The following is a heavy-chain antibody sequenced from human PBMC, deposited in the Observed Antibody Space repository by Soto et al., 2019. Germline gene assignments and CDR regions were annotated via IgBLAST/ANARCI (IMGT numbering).Heavy chain of an antibody. D-gene: IGHD6-19*01. J-gene: IGHJ6*03. Sequence: QLQLQESGPGLVKPSETLSLTCTVSGGSISSSSYYWGWIRQPPGKGLEWIGNMYYSGSTYYNPSLKSRVTMSLDTSKNQFSLKLSSVTAADTAVYYCATITVAGTPYYYMGVWGEGTTVTVSS. V-gene: IGHV4-39*01. CDR2: MYYSGST. CDR1: GGSISSSSYY. CDR3: ATITVAGTPYYYMGV.